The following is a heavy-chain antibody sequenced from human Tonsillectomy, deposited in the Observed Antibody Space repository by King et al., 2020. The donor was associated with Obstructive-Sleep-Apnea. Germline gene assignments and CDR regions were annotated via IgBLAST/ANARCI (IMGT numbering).Heavy chain of an antibody. V-gene: IGHV1-8*01. J-gene: IGHJ4*02. D-gene: IGHD6-13*01. Sequence: QLVQSGAEVKKPGASVKVSCKASGYTFSSADINWVRQSTGQGLEWRGWMNTNSGISGYFQKFQGRVTMTRDPSISTAYLELKTLRSADTAVYYCARGSSRSFDIWGQGTLVTVSS. CDR2: MNTNSGIS. CDR3: ARGSSRSFDI. CDR1: GYTFSSAD.